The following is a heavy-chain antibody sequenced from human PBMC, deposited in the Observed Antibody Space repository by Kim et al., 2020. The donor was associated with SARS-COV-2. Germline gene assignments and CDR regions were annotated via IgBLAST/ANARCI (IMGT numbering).Heavy chain of an antibody. J-gene: IGHJ4*02. CDR3: ARRYYDILTGYYYDY. D-gene: IGHD3-9*01. Sequence: PSLKSRVTISVDTSKNQFSLKLSSVSAADTAVYYCARRYYDILTGYYYDYWGQGTLVTVSS. V-gene: IGHV4-59*01.